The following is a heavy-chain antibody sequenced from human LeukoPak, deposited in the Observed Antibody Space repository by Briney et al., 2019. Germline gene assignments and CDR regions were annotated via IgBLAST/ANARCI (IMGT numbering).Heavy chain of an antibody. D-gene: IGHD3-22*01. V-gene: IGHV4-4*02. Sequence: SETLSLTCTVSGASIISTNWWSWVRQPPGKGLEWIGEIYHSGSTNYNLSLKSRVIMSVDKSNNEFSLKLSSVTAADTAVYYCARERTSSGPVGWGQGTLVTVSS. CDR3: ARERTSSGPVG. J-gene: IGHJ4*02. CDR2: IYHSGST. CDR1: GASIISTNW.